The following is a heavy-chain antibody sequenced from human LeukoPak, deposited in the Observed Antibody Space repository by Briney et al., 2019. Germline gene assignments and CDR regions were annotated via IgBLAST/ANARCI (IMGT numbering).Heavy chain of an antibody. D-gene: IGHD5-24*01. CDR3: AREMATTIFHDAFDI. CDR1: GGSISNYY. Sequence: PSETLSLTCTVSGGSISNYYWSWIRQPPGKGLEWIAYIYYSGSTNYNPSLKSRVTISVDMSKNQFSLKLSSVTAADTAVYYCAREMATTIFHDAFDIWGQGTMVTVSS. V-gene: IGHV4-59*01. J-gene: IGHJ3*02. CDR2: IYYSGST.